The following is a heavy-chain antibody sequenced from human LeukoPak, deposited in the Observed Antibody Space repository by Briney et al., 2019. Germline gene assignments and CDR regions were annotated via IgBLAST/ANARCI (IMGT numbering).Heavy chain of an antibody. V-gene: IGHV3-15*01. CDR3: TTELDVRPNHY. CDR2: IKRKSDGGTT. D-gene: IGHD1-14*01. Sequence: GGSLRLSCAVSGLTFSNAWMSWVRQVPGKGLEWVGRIKRKSDGGTTDYAAPVKGRFTISRDDSKNTLYLQMNSLKSEDTAVYYCTTELDVRPNHYWGQGTLVTVSS. J-gene: IGHJ4*02. CDR1: GLTFSNAW.